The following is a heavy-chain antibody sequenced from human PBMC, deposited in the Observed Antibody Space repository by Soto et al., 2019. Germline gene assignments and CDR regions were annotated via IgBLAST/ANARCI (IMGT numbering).Heavy chain of an antibody. V-gene: IGHV3-48*01. D-gene: IGHD2-15*01. CDR1: GFTFSNYD. Sequence: EVQLVESGGDLVQPGESLRVSCAASGFTFSNYDMNWVRQAPGKGLEWVSYISSSSGTIYYADSVKGQFTTSRDNAKNSLYLQMNSLRAEDTAVYYCARGPTCIEGDGSSGSWHDYWGQGTLVTVSS. CDR3: ARGPTCIEGDGSSGSWHDY. CDR2: ISSSSGTI. J-gene: IGHJ4*02.